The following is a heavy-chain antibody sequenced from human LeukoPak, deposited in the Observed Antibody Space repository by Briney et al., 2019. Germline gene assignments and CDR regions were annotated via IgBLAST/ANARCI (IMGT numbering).Heavy chain of an antibody. V-gene: IGHV4-59*08. D-gene: IGHD3-9*01. Sequence: PSETLSLTCTVSGGSISSYYWSWIRQPPGKGLEWIGYISYSGSTNYNPSLKSRVTISIDTSKNQFSLKLRSVTAADTAIYYCARQGYDILAGYIDAFDIWGQGTMVTVSS. CDR3: ARQGYDILAGYIDAFDI. J-gene: IGHJ3*02. CDR1: GGSISSYY. CDR2: ISYSGST.